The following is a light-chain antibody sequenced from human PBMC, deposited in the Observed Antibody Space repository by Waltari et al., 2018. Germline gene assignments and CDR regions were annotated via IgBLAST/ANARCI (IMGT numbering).Light chain of an antibody. CDR2: EVN. CDR1: SSDVGRYNS. Sequence: QSALTQPASVSGSPGQSVTISCPGTSSDVGRYNSGSRCQQHPGQATKLILYEVNNRPSGVSDRFSGSKSGNTASLTISGLQAEDEADYYCTSYTTSNTWVFGGGTKLTVL. CDR3: TSYTTSNTWV. V-gene: IGLV2-14*01. J-gene: IGLJ3*02.